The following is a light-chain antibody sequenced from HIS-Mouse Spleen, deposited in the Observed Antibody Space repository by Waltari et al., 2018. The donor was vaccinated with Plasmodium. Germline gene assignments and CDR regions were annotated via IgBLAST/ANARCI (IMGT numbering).Light chain of an antibody. CDR2: EDS. V-gene: IGLV3-10*01. CDR1: ALPKKY. CDR3: YSTDSSGNHRV. Sequence: SYELTQPPSVSVSPGQTARITCSGDALPKKYAYWYQQKSGQAPVLVIYEDSKRPSGIPERFSGSRSGPMATLTSSGAQVEDEADYYCYSTDSSGNHRVFGGGTKLTVL. J-gene: IGLJ3*02.